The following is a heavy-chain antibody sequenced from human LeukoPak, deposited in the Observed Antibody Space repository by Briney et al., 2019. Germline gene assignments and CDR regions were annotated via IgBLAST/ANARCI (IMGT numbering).Heavy chain of an antibody. CDR3: AREGVQQAQGMDV. D-gene: IGHD6-13*01. J-gene: IGHJ6*02. V-gene: IGHV4-59*01. CDR2: IYYSGST. CDR1: GGSISSYY. Sequence: PSETLSLTCTVSGGSISSYYWSWIRQPPGKGLEWIGYIYYSGSTNYNPFLKSRVTISVDTSKNQYSLKLGSVTAADTAVYYCAREGVQQAQGMDVWGQGTTVTVSS.